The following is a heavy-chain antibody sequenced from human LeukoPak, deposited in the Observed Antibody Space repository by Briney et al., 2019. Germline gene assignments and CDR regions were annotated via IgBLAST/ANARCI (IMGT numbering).Heavy chain of an antibody. V-gene: IGHV3-48*03. CDR2: ISSSGSTI. D-gene: IGHD2-8*01. Sequence: GGSLRLSCAASGFTFSSYEMNWVRQAPGKGLEWVSYISSSGSTIYYADSVKGRFTISRDNAKNSLYLQLNSLRAEDTAVYYCARVTCTNGVCYWGQGTLVTVSS. CDR1: GFTFSSYE. J-gene: IGHJ4*02. CDR3: ARVTCTNGVCY.